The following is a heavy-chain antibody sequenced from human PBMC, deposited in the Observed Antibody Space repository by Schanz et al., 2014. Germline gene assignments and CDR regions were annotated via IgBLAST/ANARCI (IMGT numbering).Heavy chain of an antibody. D-gene: IGHD2-15*01. CDR2: ISYDGSNK. CDR3: ARDRGYCSGGSCLTFDY. CDR1: GFTLSSYA. Sequence: QVQLVESGGGVVQPGRSLRLSCAAYGFTLSSYAMHGVRQAPGKGLEWVAVISYDGSNKYYADSVKGRFTISRDNSKNTLYLQMNTLRAEDTAVYYCARDRGYCSGGSCLTFDYWGQGTLXTVSS. V-gene: IGHV3-30-3*01. J-gene: IGHJ4*02.